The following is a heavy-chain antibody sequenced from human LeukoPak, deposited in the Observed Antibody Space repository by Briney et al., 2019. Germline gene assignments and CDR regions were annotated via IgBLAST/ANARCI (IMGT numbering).Heavy chain of an antibody. V-gene: IGHV1-18*01. D-gene: IGHD3-16*01. J-gene: IGHJ4*02. CDR2: ISAYNGNT. Sequence: ASVKVSCKASGYTFTSYGISWVRQAPGQGLEWMGWISAYNGNTNYAQKLQGRVTMTTDTSTSTAYMELRSLRSDDTAVYYCAREGGMITFGGARYYFDYWGQGTLVTVSS. CDR3: AREGGMITFGGARYYFDY. CDR1: GYTFTSYG.